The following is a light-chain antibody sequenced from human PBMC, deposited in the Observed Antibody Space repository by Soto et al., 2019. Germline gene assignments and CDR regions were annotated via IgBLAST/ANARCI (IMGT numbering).Light chain of an antibody. V-gene: IGLV2-23*01. J-gene: IGLJ1*01. Sequence: QSALTQPASVSGSPGQSIXISCAGSISDVGSSNLVSWYQQHPGKVPKLIIYEGNRRPSGVSSRFSGSNSGKTASLTISGLQAEDEADYYCCSYVGARRYVFVIATKVTVL. CDR2: EGN. CDR1: ISDVGSSNL. CDR3: CSYVGARRYV.